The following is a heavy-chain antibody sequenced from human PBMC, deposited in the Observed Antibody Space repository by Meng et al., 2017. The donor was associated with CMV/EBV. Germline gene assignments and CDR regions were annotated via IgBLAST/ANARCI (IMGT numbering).Heavy chain of an antibody. J-gene: IGHJ6*02. V-gene: IGHV3-49*04. CDR1: GFTFGDYA. CDR3: AKGLDYYYGMDV. D-gene: IGHD4-11*01. CDR2: IRSKAYGGTT. Sequence: GESLKISCTASGFTFGDYAMSWVRQAPGKGLEWVGFIRSKAYGGTTEYAASVKGRFTISRDDSKSIAYLQMNSLRAEDTAVYYCAKGLDYYYGMDVWGQGTTVTVSS.